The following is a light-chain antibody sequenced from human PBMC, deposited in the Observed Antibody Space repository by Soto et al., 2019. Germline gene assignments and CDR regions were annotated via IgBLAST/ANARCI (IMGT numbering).Light chain of an antibody. V-gene: IGKV1-33*01. CDR2: DAS. CDR3: QQYDSFPFT. J-gene: IGKJ4*01. CDR1: QDISKY. Sequence: DIQMTQSPSSLSASVGDRVTITCQASQDISKYLNWYQQQPGKAPKLLIYDASNLETGVPSRFSGTGTGAHYTFTLSSMHPEDFATYHCQQYDSFPFTFGRGTKVEIK.